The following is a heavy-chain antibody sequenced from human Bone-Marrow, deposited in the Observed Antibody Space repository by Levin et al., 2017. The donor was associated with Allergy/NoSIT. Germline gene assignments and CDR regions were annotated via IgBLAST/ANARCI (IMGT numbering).Heavy chain of an antibody. Sequence: GESLKISCAASGFTFDTFTMSWVRQRPGKGLEWLSDISGSGGRTYYADSVKGRFPISRDNSQTTVHLQMNSLRAEDTAVYYCAKNLGADEDYDFLTGRFDSWGQGTLVTVSS. D-gene: IGHD3/OR15-3a*01. J-gene: IGHJ4*02. V-gene: IGHV3-23*01. CDR3: AKNLGADEDYDFLTGRFDS. CDR1: GFTFDTFT. CDR2: ISGSGGRT.